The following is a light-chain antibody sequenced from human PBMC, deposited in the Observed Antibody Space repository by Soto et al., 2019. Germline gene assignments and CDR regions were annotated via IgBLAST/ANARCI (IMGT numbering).Light chain of an antibody. CDR3: SSYTSSSTPLCV. J-gene: IGLJ1*01. CDR2: DVS. CDR1: SSDVGGYNY. V-gene: IGLV2-14*01. Sequence: QSALTQPASVSGSPGQSITISCTGTSSDVGGYNYVSWYQQHPGKAPKLMIYDVSNRPSGVSKRFSGSKSGNTASLTISGLQAEDEADYYCSSYTSSSTPLCVFGTGTKVTVL.